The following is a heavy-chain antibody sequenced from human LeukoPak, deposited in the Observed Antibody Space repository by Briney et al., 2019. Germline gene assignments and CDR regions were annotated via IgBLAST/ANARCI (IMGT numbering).Heavy chain of an antibody. J-gene: IGHJ4*02. CDR3: TRDRTYGGYAGFDY. Sequence: GGSLRLSCAASGFTFGDYAMSWFRQAPGKGLEWVGFIRSKAYGGTTEYAASVKGRFTISRDDSKSIAYLQMNSLKTEDTAVYYCTRDRTYGGYAGFDYWGQGTLVTVSS. V-gene: IGHV3-49*03. D-gene: IGHD5-12*01. CDR2: IRSKAYGGTT. CDR1: GFTFGDYA.